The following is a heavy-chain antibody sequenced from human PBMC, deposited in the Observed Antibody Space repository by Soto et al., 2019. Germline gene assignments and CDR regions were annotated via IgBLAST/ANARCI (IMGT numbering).Heavy chain of an antibody. CDR3: ARVGFSITMVRGVISYYMDV. Sequence: GGSLRLSCAASGFTFSSYSMNWVRQAPGKGLEWVSSISSSSSYIYYAASVKGRFTISRDNAKNSLHLQMNSLRAEDTAVYYCARVGFSITMVRGVISYYMDVWGKGTTVTVSS. CDR2: ISSSSSYI. CDR1: GFTFSSYS. J-gene: IGHJ6*03. D-gene: IGHD3-10*01. V-gene: IGHV3-21*01.